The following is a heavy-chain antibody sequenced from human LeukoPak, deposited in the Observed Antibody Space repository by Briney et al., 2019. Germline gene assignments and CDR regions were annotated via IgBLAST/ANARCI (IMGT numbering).Heavy chain of an antibody. CDR3: ARRGRLYYDSSGYLYYFDY. Sequence: PSETLSLTCTVSGGSISNYYWSWIRQPPGKGLGWIGYIYYRGSTNYNPSLKSRVTISVDTSKNQFSLKLSSVTAADTAVYYCARRGRLYYDSSGYLYYFDYWGQGTLVTVSS. D-gene: IGHD3-22*01. CDR1: GGSISNYY. V-gene: IGHV4-59*01. J-gene: IGHJ4*02. CDR2: IYYRGST.